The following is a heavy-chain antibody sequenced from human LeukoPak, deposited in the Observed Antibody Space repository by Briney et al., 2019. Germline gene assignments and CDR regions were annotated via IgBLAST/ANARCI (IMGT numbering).Heavy chain of an antibody. J-gene: IGHJ4*02. CDR3: ARPSSTIQEEVAGFDY. CDR1: GYTFTSYH. V-gene: IGHV1-46*01. CDR2: INLSGGST. D-gene: IGHD6-19*01. Sequence: ASVKVSCKASGYTFTSYHMHWVRQAPGQGLEWMGKINLSGGSTTYAQKFQGRVTITADESTSTAYMELSSLRSEDTAVYYCARPSSTIQEEVAGFDYWGQGTLVTVSS.